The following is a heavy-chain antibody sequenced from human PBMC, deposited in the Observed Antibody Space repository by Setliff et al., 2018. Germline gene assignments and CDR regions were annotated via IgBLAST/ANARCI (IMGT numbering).Heavy chain of an antibody. CDR1: GFTFSSFA. CDR2: INVGGTNT. D-gene: IGHD3-10*01. Sequence: PGGSLRLSCAASGFTFSSFAMSWVRQAPGKRLEWVSIINVGGTNTYYRDSVKGRFTISRDNSKSPLYLKMNSLRAEDTAIYYCAKDKDVRVDYFDYWGPGTLVTVSS. CDR3: AKDKDVRVDYFDY. J-gene: IGHJ4*02. V-gene: IGHV3-23*01.